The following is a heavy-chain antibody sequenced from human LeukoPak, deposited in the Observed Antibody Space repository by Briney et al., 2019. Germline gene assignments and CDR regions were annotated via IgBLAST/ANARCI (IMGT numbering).Heavy chain of an antibody. Sequence: SETLSLTCAVYGGSFSGYYWSWIRQPPGKGLEWIGEINHSGSTNYNPSLKSRVTISVDTSKNQFSLKLSSVTAADTAVYYCARGVGYYYDSSGYPTPFDYWGQGSLVTVSS. CDR2: INHSGST. CDR1: GGSFSGYY. D-gene: IGHD3-22*01. J-gene: IGHJ4*02. V-gene: IGHV4-34*01. CDR3: ARGVGYYYDSSGYPTPFDY.